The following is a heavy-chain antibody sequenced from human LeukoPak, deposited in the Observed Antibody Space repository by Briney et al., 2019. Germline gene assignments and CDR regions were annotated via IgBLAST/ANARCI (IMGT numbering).Heavy chain of an antibody. CDR2: ISSSGSTI. V-gene: IGHV3-11*04. D-gene: IGHD3-22*01. Sequence: GGSLRLSCAASGFTFSDYYMSWIRQAPGKGLEWVSYISSSGSTIYYADSVKGRFTISRDKAKNSLYLQMNSLRAEDTAVYYCARAIPASNDYYDSSGYPSLPDYWGQGTLVTVSS. CDR3: ARAIPASNDYYDSSGYPSLPDY. J-gene: IGHJ4*02. CDR1: GFTFSDYY.